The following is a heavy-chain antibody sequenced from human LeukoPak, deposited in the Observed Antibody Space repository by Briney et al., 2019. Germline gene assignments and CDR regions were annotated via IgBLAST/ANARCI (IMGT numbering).Heavy chain of an antibody. V-gene: IGHV4-30-2*01. CDR2: IYHSGST. Sequence: KPSETLSLTCTVSGGSIGSGDHYWSWIRQPPGKGLEWIGYIYHSGSTYYNPSLKSRVTISVDTSKNQFSLKLSSVTAADTAVYYCARAAIYGSGSYFYFDYWGQGTLVTVSS. J-gene: IGHJ4*02. CDR3: ARAAIYGSGSYFYFDY. D-gene: IGHD3-10*01. CDR1: GGSIGSGDHY.